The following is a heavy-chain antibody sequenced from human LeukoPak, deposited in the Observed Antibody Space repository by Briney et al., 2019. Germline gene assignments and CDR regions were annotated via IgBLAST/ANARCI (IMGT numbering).Heavy chain of an antibody. CDR3: ARDLVGYPDY. Sequence: GRSLRLSCAASGFNFKNYAILWVRQAPGKGLEWVSSISSSSSYIYYADSVKGRFTISRDNAKNSLYLQMNSLRAEDTAVYYCARDLVGYPDYWGQGTLVTVSS. CDR1: GFNFKNYA. CDR2: ISSSSSYI. V-gene: IGHV3-21*01. D-gene: IGHD2-15*01. J-gene: IGHJ4*02.